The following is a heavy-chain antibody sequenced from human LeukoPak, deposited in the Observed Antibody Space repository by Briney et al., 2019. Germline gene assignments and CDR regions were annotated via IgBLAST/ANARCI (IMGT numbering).Heavy chain of an antibody. CDR3: ASPFLGVWGSYRDDAFDI. CDR1: GYTFTSYD. D-gene: IGHD3-16*02. CDR2: MNPNSGNT. Sequence: ASVKVSCKASGYTFTSYDINWVRQATGQGLEWMGWMNPNSGNTGYAQKFQGRVTMTRNTSISTAYMELSSLRSEDTAVYYCASPFLGVWGSYRDDAFDIWGQGTMVTVSS. J-gene: IGHJ3*02. V-gene: IGHV1-8*01.